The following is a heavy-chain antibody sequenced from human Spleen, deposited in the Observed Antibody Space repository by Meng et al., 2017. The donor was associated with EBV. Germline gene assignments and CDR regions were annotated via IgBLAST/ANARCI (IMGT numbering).Heavy chain of an antibody. Sequence: QVRLQEPRPGLVKPSETLSLTCSVSGDSISMSAYYWGWIRQPPGKGPEWIGSIYYTGSTYFNPSLRSRVTISVDTSKNQYSLRLSSVTAADTAVYYCARPRGDDYYYLFGYWGQGALVTVSS. CDR3: ARPRGDDYYYLFGY. D-gene: IGHD3-22*01. V-gene: IGHV4-39*01. CDR2: IYYTGST. J-gene: IGHJ4*02. CDR1: GDSISMSAYY.